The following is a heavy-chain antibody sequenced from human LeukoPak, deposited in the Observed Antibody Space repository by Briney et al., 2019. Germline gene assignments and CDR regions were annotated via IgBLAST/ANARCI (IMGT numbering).Heavy chain of an antibody. V-gene: IGHV3-48*04. Sequence: GGSLRLSCAASGFTFSSYSMNWVRQAPGKGLEWVSYISSSGSTIYYVDSVKGRFTISRDNAKNSLYLQMNSLRAEDTAVYYCAELGITMIGGVWGKGTTVTISS. CDR2: ISSSGSTI. CDR3: AELGITMIGGV. CDR1: GFTFSSYS. J-gene: IGHJ6*04. D-gene: IGHD3-10*02.